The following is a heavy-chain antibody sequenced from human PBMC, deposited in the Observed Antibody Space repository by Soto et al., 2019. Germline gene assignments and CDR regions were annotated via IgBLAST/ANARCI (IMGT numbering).Heavy chain of an antibody. CDR2: VSKSDYT. D-gene: IGHD2-2*01. CDR1: GFTFNNYG. CDR3: AREDSIIIPAVSDF. V-gene: IGHV3-21*01. Sequence: WGSLSLSCVVSGFTFNNYGINWVRQAPGKGLEWVSTVSKSDYTYYSDSVKGRFTISRDNAKNSVSLQMNTLRAEDTAVYYCAREDSIIIPAVSDFWGQGTRVTV. J-gene: IGHJ4*02.